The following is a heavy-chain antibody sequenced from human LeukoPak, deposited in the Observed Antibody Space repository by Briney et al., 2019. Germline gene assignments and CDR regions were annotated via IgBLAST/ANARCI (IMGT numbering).Heavy chain of an antibody. Sequence: PSETLSLTCTVSGASISSGAYYWSWIRQPPGKGLEWIGYIYHTGSTTYYNPSLKSRVTISLDRSNNQFALRLSSMTAADTAVYYCARNTISSYGSVLPNFDYWGQGTLVTVSS. CDR2: IYHTGSTT. CDR1: GASISSGAYY. J-gene: IGHJ4*02. V-gene: IGHV4-30-2*01. CDR3: ARNTISSYGSVLPNFDY. D-gene: IGHD3-10*01.